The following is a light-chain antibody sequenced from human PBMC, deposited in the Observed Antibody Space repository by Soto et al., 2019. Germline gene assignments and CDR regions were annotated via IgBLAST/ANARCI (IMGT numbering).Light chain of an antibody. J-gene: IGKJ1*01. V-gene: IGKV3-15*01. CDR2: GAS. CDR3: QQYSNWLQT. CDR1: QSVSSSY. Sequence: EIVLTQSPGTLSLSPGERATLSCRASQSVSSSYLAWYQQKPGQAPRLLIYGASTRATGIPARFSGSGSGTEFTLTISSLQSEDFAVYYCQQYSNWLQTFGQGTKVDIK.